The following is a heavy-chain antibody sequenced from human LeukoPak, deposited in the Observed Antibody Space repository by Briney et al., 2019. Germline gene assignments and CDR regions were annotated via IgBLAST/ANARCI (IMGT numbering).Heavy chain of an antibody. CDR3: ARDYYDVLTGYYEDAFDI. J-gene: IGHJ3*02. Sequence: GGSLRLSCAASGFTFSSYWMHWVRQAPGKGLVRVSRINSDGSSTSYADSVKGRFTISRDNAKNTLYLQMNSLRAEDTAVYYCARDYYDVLTGYYEDAFDIWGQGTMVTVSS. D-gene: IGHD3-9*01. CDR1: GFTFSSYW. V-gene: IGHV3-74*01. CDR2: INSDGSST.